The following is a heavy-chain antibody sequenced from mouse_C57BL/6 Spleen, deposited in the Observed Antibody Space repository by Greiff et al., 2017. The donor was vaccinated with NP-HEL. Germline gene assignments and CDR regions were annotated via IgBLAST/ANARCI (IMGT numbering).Heavy chain of an antibody. Sequence: VQLQQSGPVLVKPGASVKMSCKASGYTFTDYYMNWVKQSHGKSLEWIGVINPYNGGTSYNQKFKGKATLTVDKSSSTAYMELNSLTSEDSAVYYCARAGDDYDGRDYYAMDYWGKGTSVTVAS. J-gene: IGHJ4*01. CDR2: INPYNGGT. V-gene: IGHV1-19*01. D-gene: IGHD2-4*01. CDR3: ARAGDDYDGRDYYAMDY. CDR1: GYTFTDYY.